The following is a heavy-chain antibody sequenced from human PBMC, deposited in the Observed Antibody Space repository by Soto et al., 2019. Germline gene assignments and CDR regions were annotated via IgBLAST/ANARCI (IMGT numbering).Heavy chain of an antibody. V-gene: IGHV3-23*01. CDR2: ISGSGGST. D-gene: IGHD3-3*01. CDR1: GFTFSSYA. CDR3: AKETLLRFLESWFDP. J-gene: IGHJ5*02. Sequence: EVELLESGGGMVQPGGSLRLSCVASGFTFSSYAMSWVRQAPGKGLEWVSAISGSGGSTYYADSVKGRFTISRDNSKNTLYLQMNSLRAEDTAVYYCAKETLLRFLESWFDPWGQGTLVTVSS.